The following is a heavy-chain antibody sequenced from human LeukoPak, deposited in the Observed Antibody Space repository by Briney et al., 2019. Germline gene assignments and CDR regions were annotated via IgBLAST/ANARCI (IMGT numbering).Heavy chain of an antibody. CDR1: GYAFTAQY. Sequence: ASVKVSCKASGYAFTAQYMHWVRQAPGQGLEWMGWINPNNGDTKYAQSFLGRVTMTRDTSTTTAYMELSSLRSDDTAVYFCASYPRSIPTPPFDYWGQGTLVTVSS. D-gene: IGHD2-21*01. CDR3: ASYPRSIPTPPFDY. CDR2: INPNNGDT. J-gene: IGHJ4*02. V-gene: IGHV1-2*02.